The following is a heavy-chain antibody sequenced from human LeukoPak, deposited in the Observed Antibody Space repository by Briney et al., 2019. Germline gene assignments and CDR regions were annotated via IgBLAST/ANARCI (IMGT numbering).Heavy chain of an antibody. Sequence: GRSLRLSCAASGFTFSSYGMHWVRQAPGKGLEWVAVIWYDGSNKYYADSVKGRFTISRDNSKNTLYLQMNSLRAEDTAVYYCASLLRYFDWFPGLDYWGQGTLVTVSS. D-gene: IGHD3-9*01. J-gene: IGHJ4*02. V-gene: IGHV3-33*01. CDR1: GFTFSSYG. CDR3: ASLLRYFDWFPGLDY. CDR2: IWYDGSNK.